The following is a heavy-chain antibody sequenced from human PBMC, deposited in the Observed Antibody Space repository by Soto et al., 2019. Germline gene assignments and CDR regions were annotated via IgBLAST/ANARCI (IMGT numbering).Heavy chain of an antibody. V-gene: IGHV4-4*07. J-gene: IGHJ4*02. CDR2: TYITGDT. CDR3: AREYTETVDGPTPFYFDF. CDR1: GDSISTYY. Sequence: SETLSLTXRVSGDSISTYYWSWIRQSAGKGLEWIGRTYITGDTNYNPSLKSRVTMSLDASKYQLSLHLSSVTAADTALYYCAREYTETVDGPTPFYFDFWGQGTPVTVSS. D-gene: IGHD6-19*01.